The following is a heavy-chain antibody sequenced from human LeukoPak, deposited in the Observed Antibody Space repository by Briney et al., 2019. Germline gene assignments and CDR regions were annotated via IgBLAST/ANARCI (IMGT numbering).Heavy chain of an antibody. CDR3: ARALGTEASGAFDI. Sequence: GGSLRLSCAASGFTFSNYYMRWIRQAPGKGLEWVSYISSSSSYTNYADSVKVRFTISRDNAKNSLYLQMNSLRAEDTAVYYCARALGTEASGAFDIWGQGTMVTVSS. D-gene: IGHD7-27*01. CDR1: GFTFSNYY. J-gene: IGHJ3*02. V-gene: IGHV3-11*05. CDR2: ISSSSSYT.